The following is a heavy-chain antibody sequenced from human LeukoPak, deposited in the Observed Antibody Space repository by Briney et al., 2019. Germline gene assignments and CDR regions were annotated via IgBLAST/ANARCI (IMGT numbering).Heavy chain of an antibody. Sequence: ASVKVSCKASGYTFTDYYMHWVRQAPGQGLEWMGWINPNSGGTNYAQKFQGRVTMTRDTSISTAYMELSRLRSDDTAVYYCARKKGHSSGWRAGSSGRGNWFDPWGQGTLVTVSS. V-gene: IGHV1-2*02. CDR3: ARKKGHSSGWRAGSSGRGNWFDP. CDR2: INPNSGGT. D-gene: IGHD6-19*01. J-gene: IGHJ5*02. CDR1: GYTFTDYY.